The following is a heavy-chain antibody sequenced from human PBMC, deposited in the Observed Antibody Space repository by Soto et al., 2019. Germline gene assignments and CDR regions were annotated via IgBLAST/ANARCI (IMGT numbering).Heavy chain of an antibody. CDR2: ISYDGTNK. D-gene: IGHD3-10*01. V-gene: IGHV3-30-3*01. J-gene: IGHJ6*02. CDR1: GFTFSSYA. Sequence: QVQLVESGGGVVHPGRSLRLSCAASGFTFSSYAMHWVRQAPGKGLEWVAVISYDGTNKYYADSVKGRFTLSRDNSKNSLYLQMNSLRAEDTAVYDCARVLTTVAFGDCYYGVDVWGQGTTVTVSS. CDR3: ARVLTTVAFGDCYYGVDV.